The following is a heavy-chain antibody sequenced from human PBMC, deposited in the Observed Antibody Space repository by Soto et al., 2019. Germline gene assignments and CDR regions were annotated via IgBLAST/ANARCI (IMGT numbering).Heavy chain of an antibody. CDR3: TKHGIAWH. CDR1: GFTFGDYT. CDR2: ITWDGINI. J-gene: IGHJ4*02. Sequence: EVQLVESGGGVVQPGGSLRLSCTASGFTFGDYTMHWVRQAPGKGLEWVSLITWDGINIEYADSVRGRFTISRDNSKNSLYLQMNGLRHEDTAFYYCTKHGIAWHWGQGTLVTVSS. D-gene: IGHD2-15*01. V-gene: IGHV3-43*01.